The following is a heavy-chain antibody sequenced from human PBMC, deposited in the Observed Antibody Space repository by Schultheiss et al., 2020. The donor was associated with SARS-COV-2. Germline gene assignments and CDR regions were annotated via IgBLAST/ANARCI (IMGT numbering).Heavy chain of an antibody. CDR3: ARDSSSWYSY. J-gene: IGHJ4*02. D-gene: IGHD6-13*01. V-gene: IGHV4-31*03. Sequence: SETLSLTCTVSGGSISSGAYYWSWIRQHPGKGLEWIGYIYYSGSTYYNPSLKSRVTISVDTSKNQFSLKLSSVTAADTAVYYCARDSSSWYSYWGQGTLVTVSS. CDR1: GGSISSGAYY. CDR2: IYYSGST.